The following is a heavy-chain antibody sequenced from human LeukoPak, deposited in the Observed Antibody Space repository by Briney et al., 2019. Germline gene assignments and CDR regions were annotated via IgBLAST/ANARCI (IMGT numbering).Heavy chain of an antibody. CDR1: GYSFTDYY. Sequence: ASVKVSCKASGYSFTDYYMHWVRQAPGQGLEWMGWINPDSGGTNYAQKFQGRVTMTRDTSISTAYVELSSLRSEDTAVYYCARAPDHVHYDILTGYYRPYYYYYMDVWGKGATVTVSS. D-gene: IGHD3-9*01. CDR2: INPDSGGT. J-gene: IGHJ6*03. V-gene: IGHV1-2*02. CDR3: ARAPDHVHYDILTGYYRPYYYYYMDV.